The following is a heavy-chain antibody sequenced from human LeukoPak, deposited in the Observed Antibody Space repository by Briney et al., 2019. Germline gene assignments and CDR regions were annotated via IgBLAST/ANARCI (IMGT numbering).Heavy chain of an antibody. CDR2: IYHSGST. Sequence: SQTLSLTCTVSGGSISSGGYYWSWIRQPPGKGLEWIGYIYHSGSTYYNPSLKSRVTISVDRSKNQFSLKLSSVTAADTAVYYCARVGKYCSSTSCQPPHFDYWGQGTLVTVSS. J-gene: IGHJ4*02. CDR1: GGSISSGGYY. V-gene: IGHV4-30-2*01. D-gene: IGHD2-2*01. CDR3: ARVGKYCSSTSCQPPHFDY.